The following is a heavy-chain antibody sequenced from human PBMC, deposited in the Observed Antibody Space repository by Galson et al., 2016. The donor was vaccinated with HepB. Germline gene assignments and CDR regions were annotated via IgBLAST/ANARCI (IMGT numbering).Heavy chain of an antibody. CDR3: VRDLGSGWYFFDH. CDR2: ISFGGSHQ. V-gene: IGHV3-33*05. D-gene: IGHD6-19*01. J-gene: IGHJ4*02. Sequence: SLRLSCATSGFSFNSFNMDWVRQAPGEGLEWVAGISFGGSHQYYADSVKGRFTISRDKTKDTLHLQMNSLRGEDTSVYFCVRDLGSGWYFFDHWGQGTLVTVSA. CDR1: GFSFNSFN.